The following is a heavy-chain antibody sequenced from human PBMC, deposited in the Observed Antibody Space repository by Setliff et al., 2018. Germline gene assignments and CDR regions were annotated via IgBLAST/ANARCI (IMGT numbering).Heavy chain of an antibody. Sequence: SETLSLTCTVSGDSISSGIYHWSWIRQSAGKGLEWIGRIYVSTGSTNYSPSLKSRVSISVDRSKNQFSLNLTSVTAADTAVYYCARDYYFDYWGQGTLVTVSS. CDR2: IYVSTGST. CDR3: ARDYYFDY. V-gene: IGHV4-61*02. CDR1: GDSISSGIYH. J-gene: IGHJ4*02.